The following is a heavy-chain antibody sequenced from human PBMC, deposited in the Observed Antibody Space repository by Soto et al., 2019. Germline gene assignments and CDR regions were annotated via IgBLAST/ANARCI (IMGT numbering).Heavy chain of an antibody. V-gene: IGHV3-30-3*01. Sequence: QVQLVESGGGVVQPGRSLRLSCAVSGFTFSNYAMHWVRQAPGKGLEWVAIVSHDGNNHYYADSAKGRFTISRDNSENTLYLQMNSLRTEDTAVFYCARDGATQMWRPWYFDLWGRGTLVTVSS. D-gene: IGHD2-21*01. J-gene: IGHJ2*01. CDR3: ARDGATQMWRPWYFDL. CDR1: GFTFSNYA. CDR2: VSHDGNNH.